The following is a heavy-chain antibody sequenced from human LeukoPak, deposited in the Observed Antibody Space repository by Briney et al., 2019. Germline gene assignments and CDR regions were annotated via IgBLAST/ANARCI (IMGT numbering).Heavy chain of an antibody. CDR3: ARSSYYYGSSGYSDYFDY. J-gene: IGHJ4*02. Sequence: VASVTVSCKASGYTFTGYYMHWVRQAPGQGLEWMGWINPNSGGTNYAQKFQGRVTMTRDTSISTAYMELSRLRSDDTAVYYCARSSYYYGSSGYSDYFDYWGQGTLVTVSS. CDR2: INPNSGGT. CDR1: GYTFTGYY. V-gene: IGHV1-2*02. D-gene: IGHD3-22*01.